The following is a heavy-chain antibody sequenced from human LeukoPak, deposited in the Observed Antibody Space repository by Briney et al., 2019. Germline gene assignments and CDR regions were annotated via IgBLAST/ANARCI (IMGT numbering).Heavy chain of an antibody. Sequence: GASVKVSCKVSGYTLTELSMHWVRQAPGQGLEWMGWMNPNSGNTGYAQKFQGRVTMTRNTSISTAYMELSSLRSEDTAVYYCARVGIIVGADFDYWGQGTLVTVSS. CDR1: GYTLTELS. CDR3: ARVGIIVGADFDY. D-gene: IGHD1-26*01. V-gene: IGHV1-8*01. CDR2: MNPNSGNT. J-gene: IGHJ4*02.